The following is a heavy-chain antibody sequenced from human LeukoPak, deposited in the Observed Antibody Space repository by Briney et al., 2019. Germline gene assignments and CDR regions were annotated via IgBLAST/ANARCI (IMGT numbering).Heavy chain of an antibody. CDR2: ISSDGGTT. CDR3: ARGGPYSTGWYYFDC. V-gene: IGHV3-64*01. D-gene: IGHD6-19*01. Sequence: GGSLRLSCAASGFTFSSYAVHWVPQAPGRGLEYVSTISSDGGTTYYASSVKGRFTISRDNSKNTLFLQMGSLSAEDMAVYYCARGGPYSTGWYYFDCWGQGTLVTVSS. CDR1: GFTFSSYA. J-gene: IGHJ4*02.